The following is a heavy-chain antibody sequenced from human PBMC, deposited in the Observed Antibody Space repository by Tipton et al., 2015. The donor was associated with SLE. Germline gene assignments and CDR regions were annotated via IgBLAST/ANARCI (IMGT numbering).Heavy chain of an antibody. CDR3: ARDRKYSSGWYNDAFDI. V-gene: IGHV4-61*09. CDR2: IYTSGST. D-gene: IGHD6-19*01. J-gene: IGHJ3*02. CDR1: GGSISSGTYY. Sequence: TLSLTCTVSGGSISSGTYYWSWIRQPAGKGLEWIGYIYTSGSTNYNPSLKSRVTISVDTSKNQFSLKLSSVTAADTAVYYCARDRKYSSGWYNDAFDIWGQGTMVTVSS.